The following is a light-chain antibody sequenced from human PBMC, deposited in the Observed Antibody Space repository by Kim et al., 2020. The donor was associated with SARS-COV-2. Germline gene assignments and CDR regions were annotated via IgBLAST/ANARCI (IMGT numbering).Light chain of an antibody. CDR1: QDISRY. V-gene: IGKV1-33*01. Sequence: SASVGDRVTITCQARQDISRYLNWYQLKPGKAPKLLIYDASNLETGVPSRFSGSGFGTEFTFSISSLQPEDIATYYCQQYDNLPLTFGQGTKLEI. J-gene: IGKJ2*01. CDR3: QQYDNLPLT. CDR2: DAS.